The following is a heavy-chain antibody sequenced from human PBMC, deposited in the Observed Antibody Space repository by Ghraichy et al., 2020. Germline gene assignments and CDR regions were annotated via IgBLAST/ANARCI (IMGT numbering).Heavy chain of an antibody. D-gene: IGHD3-10*01. Sequence: SETLSLTCTVSGGSVSSGSYYWSWIRQPPGKGLEWLVYIYYSGSTNYNPSLRSRVTISVDTSKNQFSLKLSSVTAADTAVYYCARVPWVQGVIPNWLDLWGQGTLVTVSS. V-gene: IGHV4-61*01. J-gene: IGHJ5*02. CDR1: GGSVSSGSYY. CDR3: ARVPWVQGVIPNWLDL. CDR2: IYYSGST.